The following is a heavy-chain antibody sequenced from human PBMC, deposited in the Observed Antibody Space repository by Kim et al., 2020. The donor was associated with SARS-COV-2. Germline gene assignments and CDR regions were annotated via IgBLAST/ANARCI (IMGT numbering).Heavy chain of an antibody. CDR2: IIPIFGTA. CDR3: ATTPTGDYGDYEWFDP. V-gene: IGHV1-69*13. D-gene: IGHD4-17*01. J-gene: IGHJ5*02. Sequence: SVKVSCKASGGTFSSYAISWVRQAPGQGLEWMGGIIPIFGTANYAQKFQGRVTITADESTSTAYMELSSLRSEDTAVYYCATTPTGDYGDYEWFDPWGQGTLVTVSS. CDR1: GGTFSSYA.